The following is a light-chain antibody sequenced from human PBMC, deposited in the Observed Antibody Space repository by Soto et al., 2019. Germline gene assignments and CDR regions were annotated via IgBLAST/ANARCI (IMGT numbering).Light chain of an antibody. CDR1: QSISNF. V-gene: IGKV1-39*01. Sequence: DIEMTQSPSSLSASVGDRVTITCRASQSISNFLSWYRKSPGRAPELLIYGASTLQSGVPSRFSGSGSGTDFTLTISSLQPEDFAVYYCQQYGSSPWTFGQGTKVEIK. CDR3: QQYGSSPWT. J-gene: IGKJ1*01. CDR2: GAS.